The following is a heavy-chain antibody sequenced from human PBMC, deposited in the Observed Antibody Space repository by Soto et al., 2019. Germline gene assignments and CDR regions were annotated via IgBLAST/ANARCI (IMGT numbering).Heavy chain of an antibody. CDR2: IIPKFGTP. Sequence: SVKVSCKASGGSFSTSTFNWVRQAPGQGLEWVGGIIPKFGTPKYAQTLQGRLTITADESTRSVYMDLSSLTSEDRAVYYCAKGSGGRPSFDYPMGVWGQGTTVTVSS. CDR3: AKGSGGRPSFDYPMGV. CDR1: GGSFSTST. D-gene: IGHD3-9*01. J-gene: IGHJ6*02. V-gene: IGHV1-69*13.